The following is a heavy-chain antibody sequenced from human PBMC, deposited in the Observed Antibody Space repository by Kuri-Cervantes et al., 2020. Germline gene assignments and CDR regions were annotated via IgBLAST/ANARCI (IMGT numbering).Heavy chain of an antibody. CDR3: IRGAEEGFAP. V-gene: IGHV3-23*01. D-gene: IGHD1-14*01. CDR1: GFTFSSYA. CDR2: ISGSGGST. J-gene: IGHJ5*02. Sequence: GESLKISCAASGFTFSSYAMSWVRQAPGKGLEWVSAISGSGGSTYYADSVKGRFTISRDNAKNSLYLQMNNLRAGDTAVYYCIRGAEEGFAPWGQGTLVTVSS.